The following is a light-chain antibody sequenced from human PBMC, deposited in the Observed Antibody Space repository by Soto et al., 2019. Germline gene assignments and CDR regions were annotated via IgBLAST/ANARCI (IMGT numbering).Light chain of an antibody. Sequence: DIQMTQSPSSLSASVGDRVTITCQASQDISNYLNWYQQKPGKAPKLLIYDASNLETGVPSRFSGSGSGTDFTFTISSLHPEDIATYYCQQYDNLQYTFGQGTK. J-gene: IGKJ2*01. CDR1: QDISNY. CDR2: DAS. V-gene: IGKV1-33*01. CDR3: QQYDNLQYT.